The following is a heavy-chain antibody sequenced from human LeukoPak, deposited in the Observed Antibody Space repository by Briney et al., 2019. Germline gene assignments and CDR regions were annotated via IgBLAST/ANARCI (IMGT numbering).Heavy chain of an antibody. Sequence: PSETLSLTCAVYGGSLSGFHWSWSRQPPGKGLKWIGQINHGGSTKYNPSLKSRVTISVDTSKNQFSLKLSSVNAADTAVYYCARASGPWYFDLWGRGALVTVSS. D-gene: IGHD3-10*01. CDR2: INHGGST. CDR1: GGSLSGFH. J-gene: IGHJ2*01. CDR3: ARASGPWYFDL. V-gene: IGHV4-34*01.